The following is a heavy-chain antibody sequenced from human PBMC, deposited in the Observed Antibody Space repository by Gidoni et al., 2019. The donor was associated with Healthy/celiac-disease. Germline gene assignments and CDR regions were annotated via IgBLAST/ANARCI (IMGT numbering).Heavy chain of an antibody. V-gene: IGHV5-51*01. Sequence: EVQLVQSGAEVKTPGESLKISCTGSVYSFTSYWIGWVSQMPGKGLEWMGIIYPGDSDTRYSPSFQGQVTISADKSISTAYLQWSSLKASDTAMYYCARVRRLGINWFDPWGQGTLVTVSS. CDR1: VYSFTSYW. CDR2: IYPGDSDT. CDR3: ARVRRLGINWFDP. D-gene: IGHD7-27*01. J-gene: IGHJ5*02.